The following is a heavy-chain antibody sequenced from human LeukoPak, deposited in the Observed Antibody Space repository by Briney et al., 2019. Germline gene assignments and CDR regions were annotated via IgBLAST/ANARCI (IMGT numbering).Heavy chain of an antibody. CDR3: ARLKWLAFDY. Sequence: SETLPLTCTVSGGSISSSSYYWGWIRQPPGKGLEWIGSIYYSGSTYYNPSLKSRVTISVDTSKNQFSLKLSSVTAADTAVYYCARLKWLAFDYWGQGTLVTVSS. CDR1: GGSISSSSYY. J-gene: IGHJ4*02. D-gene: IGHD6-19*01. V-gene: IGHV4-39*01. CDR2: IYYSGST.